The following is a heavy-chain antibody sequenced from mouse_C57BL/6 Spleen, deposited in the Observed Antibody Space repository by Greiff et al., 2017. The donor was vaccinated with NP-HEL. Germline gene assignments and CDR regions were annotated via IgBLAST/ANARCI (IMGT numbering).Heavy chain of an antibody. CDR1: GYTFTSYW. Sequence: QVQLQQSGAELVKPGASVKLSCKASGYTFTSYWMQWVKQRPGQGLEWIGEIDPSDSYTNYNQKLKGKATLTVDTSSSTAYMQLSSLTSEDSAVYYCAYYYGSSYDWYFDVWGTGTTVTVSS. V-gene: IGHV1-50*01. CDR3: AYYYGSSYDWYFDV. J-gene: IGHJ1*03. CDR2: IDPSDSYT. D-gene: IGHD1-1*01.